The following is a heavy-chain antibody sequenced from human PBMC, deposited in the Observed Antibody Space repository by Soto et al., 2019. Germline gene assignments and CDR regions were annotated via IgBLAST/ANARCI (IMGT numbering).Heavy chain of an antibody. Sequence: QVVLLQSGTEVKRPGSSVKVSCKASGVPFNSYGFAWVRQAPGRGLEWVGRINPASQLRNYEQSLQGRVTITADTSTTTAYMEWSGVTYEDTGGYYCTRLKFARLDHWGQGTLVTVSS. CDR3: TRLKFARLDH. CDR1: GVPFNSYG. J-gene: IGHJ4*02. V-gene: IGHV1-69*09. CDR2: INPASQLR.